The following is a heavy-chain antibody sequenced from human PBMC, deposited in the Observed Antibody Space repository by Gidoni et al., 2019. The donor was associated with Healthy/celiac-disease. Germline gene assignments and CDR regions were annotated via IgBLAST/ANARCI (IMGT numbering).Heavy chain of an antibody. CDR2: MNPNSGNT. D-gene: IGHD3-3*01. CDR1: GYTFTSYD. J-gene: IGHJ4*02. Sequence: QVQLVQSGAEVKKPGASVKVYCKASGYTFTSYDIHWVRQATGQGLEWMGWMNPNSGNTGYAQKFQGRVTMTRNTSISTAYMELSSLRSEDTAVYYCARGFRGGYDFWSGYYRDYYYFDYWGQGTLVTVSS. CDR3: ARGFRGGYDFWSGYYRDYYYFDY. V-gene: IGHV1-8*01.